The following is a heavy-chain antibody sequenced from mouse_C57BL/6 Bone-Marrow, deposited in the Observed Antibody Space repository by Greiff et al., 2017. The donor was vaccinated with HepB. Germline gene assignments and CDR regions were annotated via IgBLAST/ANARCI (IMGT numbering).Heavy chain of an antibody. CDR1: GFSFNTYA. V-gene: IGHV10-1*01. D-gene: IGHD1-1*01. J-gene: IGHJ4*01. CDR2: IRSKSNNYAT. CDR3: VRHGSSSYAMDY. Sequence: EVQRVESGGGLVQPKGSLKLSCAASGFSFNTYAMNWVRQAPGKGLEWVARIRSKSNNYATYYADSVKDRFTISRDDSESMLYLQMNNLKTEDTAMYYCVRHGSSSYAMDYWGQGTSVTVSS.